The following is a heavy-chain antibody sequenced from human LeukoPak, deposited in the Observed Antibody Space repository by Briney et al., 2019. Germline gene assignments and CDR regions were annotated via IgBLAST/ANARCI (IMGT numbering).Heavy chain of an antibody. D-gene: IGHD6-13*01. Sequence: ASVKVSCKASGYTFTGYYMHWVRQAPGQGLEWMGWINPNSGGTNYAQKFQGRVTMTRDTSISTAYMELSRLRSDDTAVYYCARDMSVSSSRSLNAFDIWGQGTMVTVSS. J-gene: IGHJ3*02. V-gene: IGHV1-2*02. CDR1: GYTFTGYY. CDR2: INPNSGGT. CDR3: ARDMSVSSSRSLNAFDI.